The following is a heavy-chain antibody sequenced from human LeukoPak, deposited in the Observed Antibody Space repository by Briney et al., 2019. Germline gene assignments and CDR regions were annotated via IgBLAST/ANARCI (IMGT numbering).Heavy chain of an antibody. D-gene: IGHD5-18*01. J-gene: IGHJ3*02. Sequence: GSLRLPCSASGFTLSNFWMSWIRQPAGKGLEWIGRIYTSGSTNYNPSLKSRVTISVDTSKNQFSLKLSSVTAADTAVYYCAAIQEGGGDAFDIWGQGTMVTVSS. CDR2: IYTSGST. CDR1: GFTLSNFW. V-gene: IGHV4-4*07. CDR3: AAIQEGGGDAFDI.